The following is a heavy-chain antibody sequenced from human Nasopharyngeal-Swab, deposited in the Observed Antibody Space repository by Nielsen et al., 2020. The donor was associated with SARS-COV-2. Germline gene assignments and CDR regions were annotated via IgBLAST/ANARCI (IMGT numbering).Heavy chain of an antibody. CDR3: ARERPEHYFDL. CDR2: IKPDGSKR. J-gene: IGHJ4*02. D-gene: IGHD2-21*01. Sequence: ESLKISCSASGFPFSNYWMTWVRQAPGKGLEWVANIKPDGSKRNYVDSVEGRFTISRDDARNSLYLQMNSLRAEDTAVYYCARERPEHYFDLWGPGTLVTVSS. CDR1: GFPFSNYW. V-gene: IGHV3-7*05.